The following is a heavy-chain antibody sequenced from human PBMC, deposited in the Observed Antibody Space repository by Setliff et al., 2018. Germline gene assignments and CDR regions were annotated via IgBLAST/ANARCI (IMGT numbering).Heavy chain of an antibody. J-gene: IGHJ4*02. CDR1: GFTFGSYE. CDR2: ISSSGSTI. CDR3: ACPDILTGLSDY. V-gene: IGHV3-48*03. D-gene: IGHD3-9*01. Sequence: GGSLRLSCAASGFTFGSYEMNWVRQAPGKGLEWVAYISSSGSTIFYADSVKGRFTISRDNAKKSLYLQMNSLRAEDTAVYYCACPDILTGLSDYWGQGTLVTVSS.